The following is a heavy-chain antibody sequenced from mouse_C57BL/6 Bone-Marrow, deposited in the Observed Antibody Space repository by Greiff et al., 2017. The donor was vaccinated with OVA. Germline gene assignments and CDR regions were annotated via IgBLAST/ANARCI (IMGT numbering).Heavy chain of an antibody. Sequence: VQLQQSGAELVRPGASVKLSCKASGYTFTSYGISWVKQRPGQGLEWIGEIYPRSGNTYYNEKFKGKATLTADKSSSTAYMELRSLTSEDSAVYYCATNSDWYFDVWGTGTTVTVSA. CDR2: IYPRSGNT. D-gene: IGHD6-1*01. CDR1: GYTFTSYG. CDR3: ATNSDWYFDV. J-gene: IGHJ1*03. V-gene: IGHV1-81*01.